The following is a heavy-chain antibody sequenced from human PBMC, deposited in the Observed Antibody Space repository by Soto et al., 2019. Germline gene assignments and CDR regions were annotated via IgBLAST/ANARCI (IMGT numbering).Heavy chain of an antibody. V-gene: IGHV4-39*01. CDR3: ARPMYYYDSSGYFTDAFDI. CDR1: GGSISSSSYY. D-gene: IGHD3-22*01. J-gene: IGHJ3*02. Sequence: ETLSLTCTVSGGSISSSSYYWGWIRQPPGKGLEWIGSIYYSGSTYYNPSLKSRVTISVDTSKNQFSLKLSSVTAADTAVYYCARPMYYYDSSGYFTDAFDIWGQGTMVTVSS. CDR2: IYYSGST.